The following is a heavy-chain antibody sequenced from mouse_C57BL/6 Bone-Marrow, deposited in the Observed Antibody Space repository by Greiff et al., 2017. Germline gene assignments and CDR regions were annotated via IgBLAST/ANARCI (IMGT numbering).Heavy chain of an antibody. CDR2: IDPETGGT. J-gene: IGHJ2*01. CDR1: GYTFTDYE. Sequence: VQLKESGAELVRPGASVTLSCKASGYTFTDYEMHWVKQTPVHGLEWIGAIDPETGGTAYNQKFKGKAILTADKSSSTAYMELRSLTSEDSAVYYCPHSNWDYWGQGTTLTVSS. D-gene: IGHD2-5*01. V-gene: IGHV1-15*01. CDR3: PHSNWDY.